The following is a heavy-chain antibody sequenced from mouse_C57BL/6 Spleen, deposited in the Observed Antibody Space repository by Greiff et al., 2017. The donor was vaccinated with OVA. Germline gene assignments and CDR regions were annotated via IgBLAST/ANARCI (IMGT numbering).Heavy chain of an antibody. J-gene: IGHJ2*01. CDR2: IDPETGGT. CDR1: GYTFTDYE. Sequence: QVQLQQSGAELVRPGASVTLSCKASGYTFTDYEMHWVKQTPVHGLEWIGAIDPETGGTAYNQKFKGKAILTADKSSSTAYMELCSLTSEDSAVYYCTRDYSNPYYFDYWGQGTTLTVSS. V-gene: IGHV1-15*01. CDR3: TRDYSNPYYFDY. D-gene: IGHD2-5*01.